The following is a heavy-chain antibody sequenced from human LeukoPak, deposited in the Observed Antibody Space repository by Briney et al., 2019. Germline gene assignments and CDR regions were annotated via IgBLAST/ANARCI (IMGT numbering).Heavy chain of an antibody. D-gene: IGHD3-10*01. V-gene: IGHV4-59*04. CDR1: GGSISSYY. CDR2: IYYSGST. Sequence: SETLSLTCTVSGGSISSYYWSWIRQPPGKGLEWIGSIYYSGSTYYNPSLKSRVTMSVDTSKNQFSLKLSSVTAADTAVYYCARHTYGSGSYSDYWGQGALVTVSS. J-gene: IGHJ4*02. CDR3: ARHTYGSGSYSDY.